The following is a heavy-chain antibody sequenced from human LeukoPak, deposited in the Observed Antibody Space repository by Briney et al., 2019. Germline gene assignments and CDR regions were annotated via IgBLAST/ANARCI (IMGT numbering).Heavy chain of an antibody. CDR2: MNGNGGRI. CDR3: XXXXXXXXYDTTGYWGDH. CDR1: GFTFSSYG. D-gene: IGHD3-22*01. V-gene: IGHV3-23*01. J-gene: IGHJ4*02. Sequence: SXAAXGFTFSSYGMAWVRQAPGKGLEWVSGMNGNGGRIYYADSVKGRFTISRDNSKKTVYLQMNSLRAEDTAVYYXXXXXXXXXYDTTGYWGDHWGQGTLVTVSS.